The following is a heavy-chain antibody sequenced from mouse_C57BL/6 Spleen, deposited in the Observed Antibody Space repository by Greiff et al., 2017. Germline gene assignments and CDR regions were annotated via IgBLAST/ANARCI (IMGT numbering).Heavy chain of an antibody. CDR1: GYTFTDYY. Sequence: EVQLQQSGPELVKPGASVKISCKASGYTFTDYYMNWVKQSHGKSLEWIGDINPNNGGTSYNQKFKGKATLTVDKSSSTAYMELRSLTSEDSAVYYCARLYSEWYFDVWGTGTTVTVSS. V-gene: IGHV1-26*01. J-gene: IGHJ1*03. D-gene: IGHD2-4*01. CDR2: INPNNGGT. CDR3: ARLYSEWYFDV.